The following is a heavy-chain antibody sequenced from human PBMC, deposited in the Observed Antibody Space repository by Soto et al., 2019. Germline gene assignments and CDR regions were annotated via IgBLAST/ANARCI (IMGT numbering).Heavy chain of an antibody. V-gene: IGHV1-8*01. Sequence: QVQRVQSGAEVKKPGASVKVSCKASGYTFSSYDINWVRQATGQGLEWMGWMKPTSGNTGYAQKFQGRVTMTRDTSISTAYLELSSLRSEDTAVYYCVRSGYCPNGVCYFGAFDYWGQGTLVTVSS. J-gene: IGHJ4*02. CDR3: VRSGYCPNGVCYFGAFDY. CDR1: GYTFSSYD. CDR2: MKPTSGNT. D-gene: IGHD2-8*01.